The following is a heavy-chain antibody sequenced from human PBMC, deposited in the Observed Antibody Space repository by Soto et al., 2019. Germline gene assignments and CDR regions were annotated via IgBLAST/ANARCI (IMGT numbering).Heavy chain of an antibody. CDR3: AKEGHYSGYDYYYYYGMDV. CDR1: GFTFSSYG. D-gene: IGHD5-12*01. CDR2: IWYDGSKK. V-gene: IGHV3-33*06. J-gene: IGHJ6*02. Sequence: GGSLRLSCAASGFTFSSYGMHWVRQAPGKGLEWAAVIWYDGSKKYYADSVKGRFTISRDNSKNTLYLQMNSLRAEDTAVYYCAKEGHYSGYDYYYYYGMDVWGQGTTVTVSS.